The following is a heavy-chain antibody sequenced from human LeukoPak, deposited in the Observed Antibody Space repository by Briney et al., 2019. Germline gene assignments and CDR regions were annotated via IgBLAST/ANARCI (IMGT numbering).Heavy chain of an antibody. CDR3: ARVRRAIFGVGEESDY. CDR1: GFTFSSYG. CDR2: IWYDGSNK. J-gene: IGHJ4*02. Sequence: GGSLRLSCAASGFTFSSYGMHWVRQAPGKGLEWVAVIWYDGSNKYYADSVKGRFTTSRDNSKNTLYLQMNSLRAEDTAVYYCARVRRAIFGVGEESDYWGQGTLVTVSS. V-gene: IGHV3-33*01. D-gene: IGHD3-3*01.